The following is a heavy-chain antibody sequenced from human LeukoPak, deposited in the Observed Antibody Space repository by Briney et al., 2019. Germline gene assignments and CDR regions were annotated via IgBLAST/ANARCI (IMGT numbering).Heavy chain of an antibody. D-gene: IGHD6-6*01. V-gene: IGHV1-2*02. CDR3: ARAGYSSSATDAFDI. CDR2: INPNSGGT. J-gene: IGHJ3*02. CDR1: GYTFTGYY. Sequence: ASVKVSCKASGYTFTGYYMHWVRQAPGQGLEWMGWINPNSGGTNYAQKFQGRVTMTRDTSISTAYMELSGLRSDDTAVYYCARAGYSSSATDAFDIWGQGTMVTVSS.